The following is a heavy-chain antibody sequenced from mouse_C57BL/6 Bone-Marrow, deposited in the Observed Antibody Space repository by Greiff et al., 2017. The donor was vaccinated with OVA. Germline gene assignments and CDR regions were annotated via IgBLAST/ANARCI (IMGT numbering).Heavy chain of an antibody. V-gene: IGHV5-4*01. CDR1: GFTFSSYA. CDR2: ISDGGSYT. Sequence: EVNVVESGGGLVKPGGSLKLSCAASGFTFSSYAMSWVRQTPEKRLEWVATISDGGSYTYYPDNVKGRFTISRDNAKNNLYLQMSHLKSEDTAMYYCARDGLGRRDWFAYWGQGTLVTVSA. CDR3: ARDGLGRRDWFAY. D-gene: IGHD4-1*01. J-gene: IGHJ3*01.